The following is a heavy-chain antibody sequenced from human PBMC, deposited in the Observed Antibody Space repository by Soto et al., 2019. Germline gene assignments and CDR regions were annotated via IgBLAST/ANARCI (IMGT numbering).Heavy chain of an antibody. Sequence: QLQLQESGPGLVKPSETLSLTCTVSGGSISSSSYYWGWIRQPPGKGLEWIGSIYYSGSTYYNPSLKSRVTISVDTSKNQFSLKLSSVTAADTAVYYCARHNQQLVRTSWFDPWGQGTLVTVSS. CDR1: GGSISSSSYY. CDR3: ARHNQQLVRTSWFDP. J-gene: IGHJ5*02. V-gene: IGHV4-39*01. CDR2: IYYSGST. D-gene: IGHD6-6*01.